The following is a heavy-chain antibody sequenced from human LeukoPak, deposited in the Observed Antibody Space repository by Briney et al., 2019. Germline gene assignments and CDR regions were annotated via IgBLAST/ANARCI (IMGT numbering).Heavy chain of an antibody. J-gene: IGHJ4*02. CDR2: ISYDGSNK. V-gene: IGHV3-30*18. CDR1: GFTFSSYG. D-gene: IGHD2-2*01. Sequence: GRSLRLSCAASGFTFSSYGMHWVRQAPGKGLEWVAVISYDGSNKYYADSVKGRFTISRDNSKNTLYLQMNSLRAEDTAVYYCAKDSMRYCSSTSCSAEDYWGQGTLVTVSS. CDR3: AKDSMRYCSSTSCSAEDY.